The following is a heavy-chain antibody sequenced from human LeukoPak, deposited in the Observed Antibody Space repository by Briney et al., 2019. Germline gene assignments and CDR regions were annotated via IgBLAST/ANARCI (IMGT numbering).Heavy chain of an antibody. D-gene: IGHD6-13*01. V-gene: IGHV3-21*04. CDR1: GFTFSSYS. CDR2: ISSSSSYI. J-gene: IGHJ3*02. CDR3: AKAPWELEQQLPLGDAFDI. Sequence: GGSLRLSCAASGFTFSSYSMNWVRQAPGKGLEWVSSISSSSSYIYYADSVKGRFTISRDNAKNSLYLQMNSLRAEDTAVYYCAKAPWELEQQLPLGDAFDIWGQGTMVTVSS.